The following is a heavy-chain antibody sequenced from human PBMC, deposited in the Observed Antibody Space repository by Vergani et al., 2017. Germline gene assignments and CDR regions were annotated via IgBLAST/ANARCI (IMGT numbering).Heavy chain of an antibody. CDR2: IKSKTDGGTT. CDR1: GFTFSSYG. Sequence: VQLVESGGGVVQPGRSLRLSCAASGFTFSSYGMHWVRPAPGKGLEWVGRIKSKTDGGTTDYAAPVKGRFTISRDDSKNTLYLQMNSLKTEDTAVYYCTTDWYYYDSSGYAYYYFDYWGQGTLVTVSS. V-gene: IGHV3-15*01. J-gene: IGHJ4*02. CDR3: TTDWYYYDSSGYAYYYFDY. D-gene: IGHD3-22*01.